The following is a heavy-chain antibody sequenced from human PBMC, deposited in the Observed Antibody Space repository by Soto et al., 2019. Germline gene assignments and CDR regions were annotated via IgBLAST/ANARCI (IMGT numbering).Heavy chain of an antibody. CDR2: IYHSGSI. CDR3: ARGNIVTTSYTNFDS. J-gene: IGHJ4*02. Sequence: SETLSLTCTVSGGSISSLDYYWSWIRQPPGKGLEWIGYIYHSGSIYYNPSLKSRLTISVDTSKTQFSLKLRSATAADTAVYYCARGNIVTTSYTNFDSWGQGILVTVSS. D-gene: IGHD4-17*01. CDR1: GGSISSLDYY. V-gene: IGHV4-30-4*01.